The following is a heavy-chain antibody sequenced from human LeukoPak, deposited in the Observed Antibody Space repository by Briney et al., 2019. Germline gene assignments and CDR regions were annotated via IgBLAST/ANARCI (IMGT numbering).Heavy chain of an antibody. CDR1: GYTLTELS. D-gene: IGHD3-10*01. Sequence: GASVKVSCKVSGYTLTELSMHWVRQAPGKGLEWMGGFDPEDGETIYAQKFQGRVTMTEDTSTDTAYMELSSLRPEDTAVYYCATDLAGYYGSGRYFDYWGQGTLVTVSS. CDR3: ATDLAGYYGSGRYFDY. V-gene: IGHV1-24*01. CDR2: FDPEDGET. J-gene: IGHJ4*02.